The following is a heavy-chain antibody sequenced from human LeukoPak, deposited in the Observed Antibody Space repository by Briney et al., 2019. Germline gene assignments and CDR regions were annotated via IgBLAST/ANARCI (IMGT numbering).Heavy chain of an antibody. Sequence: GGSLRLSCAASGFTFSSSWMHWVCQAPEKGLEWVADIKCDGSEKYYVDSVKGRLTISRDNAKNSLYLQANSLRAEDIRSGSYSLIDYWGQGTLVTVSS. CDR1: GFTFSSSW. CDR3: SLIDY. V-gene: IGHV3-52*01. J-gene: IGHJ4*02. CDR2: IKCDGSEK. D-gene: IGHD3-10*01.